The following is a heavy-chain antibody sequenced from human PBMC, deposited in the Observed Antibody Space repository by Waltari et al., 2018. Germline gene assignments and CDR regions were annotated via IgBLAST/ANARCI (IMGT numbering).Heavy chain of an antibody. CDR1: GFTFTSYA. J-gene: IGHJ3*02. V-gene: IGHV3-23*04. D-gene: IGHD3-16*01. CDR2: ISGSGGST. CDR3: AKSLVRIGNAFDI. Sequence: EVQRVGSGGGLVQPGGSLRLSCAASGFTFTSYAMGWVRQAPGKGLGWVSAISGSGGSTYYADSVKGRFTISRDNSKNTLYLQMNSLRAEDTAVYYCAKSLVRIGNAFDIWGQGTMVTVSS.